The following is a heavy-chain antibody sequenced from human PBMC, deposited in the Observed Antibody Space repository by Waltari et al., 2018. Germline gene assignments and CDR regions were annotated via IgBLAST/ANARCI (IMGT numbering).Heavy chain of an antibody. J-gene: IGHJ4*02. CDR2: VNHGGDT. V-gene: IGHV4-34*01. CDR1: GGSFSGYY. CDR3: ARAPGYKGYFDY. D-gene: IGHD5-12*01. Sequence: QVQLQGWGAGLLRPSETLSLTCAVSGGSFSGYYWSWIRQSPGKGLEWIGDVNHGGDTNYSPSLERRVTISVDMSKNQFSLKMRSVTAADTAIYYCARAPGYKGYFDYWGRGTLVTVSS.